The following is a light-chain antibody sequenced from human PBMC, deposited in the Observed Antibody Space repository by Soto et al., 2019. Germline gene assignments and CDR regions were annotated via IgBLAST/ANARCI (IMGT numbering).Light chain of an antibody. V-gene: IGLV2-14*01. J-gene: IGLJ1*01. CDR3: SSYPSSNTLEV. CDR1: SSDVGGSNY. Sequence: QSALIQPASVSGSPGQSITISCTGTSSDVGGSNYVSWYQHHPHRAPKLLIYEVSYRPSGVSNRFSGSKSGNMASLTISGLQAEDEADYYCSSYPSSNTLEVFGSGTKLTVL. CDR2: EVS.